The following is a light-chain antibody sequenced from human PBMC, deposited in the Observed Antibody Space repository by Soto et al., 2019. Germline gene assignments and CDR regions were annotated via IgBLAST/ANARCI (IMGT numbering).Light chain of an antibody. CDR1: QDIRSY. V-gene: IGKV1-9*01. J-gene: IGKJ4*01. Sequence: IQLTQSPSFLSASVGDRVTITCRASQDIRSYLAWYQQKPGKDPNLLIYLASTLQSGVPSRFSGSGSGTEFTLTISSLQPEDFATYYCQQLNGYPLTFGGGTKVDIK. CDR2: LAS. CDR3: QQLNGYPLT.